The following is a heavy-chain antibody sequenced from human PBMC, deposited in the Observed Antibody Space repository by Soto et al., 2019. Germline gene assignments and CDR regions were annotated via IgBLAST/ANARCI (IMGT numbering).Heavy chain of an antibody. D-gene: IGHD4-17*01. CDR2: IYYTGTT. CDR1: GGSISSYY. Sequence: KASETLSLTCTVSGGSISSYYWSWIRQPAGKGLEWIGRIYYTGTTNYNPSLKGRVTISLDTSNNQFSLNLRSVTAADTAVYYCARVGLNDYGGIGENWFDPWGQGTLVTVSS. J-gene: IGHJ5*02. V-gene: IGHV4-4*07. CDR3: ARVGLNDYGGIGENWFDP.